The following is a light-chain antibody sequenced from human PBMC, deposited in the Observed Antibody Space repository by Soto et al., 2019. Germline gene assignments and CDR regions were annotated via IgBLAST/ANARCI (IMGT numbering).Light chain of an antibody. Sequence: DIQMTQSPSTLSASVGDRVTITCRASQSISSWLAWYQQKPGKAPKLLIYKASSLESGVPSRFSGSGSGTEFTLTISSLQPDDFATYYCQQYNSYPPYTFGQGNKLEIK. V-gene: IGKV1-5*03. J-gene: IGKJ2*01. CDR3: QQYNSYPPYT. CDR1: QSISSW. CDR2: KAS.